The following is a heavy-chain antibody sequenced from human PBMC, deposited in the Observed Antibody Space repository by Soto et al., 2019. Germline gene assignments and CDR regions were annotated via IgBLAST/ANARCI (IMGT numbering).Heavy chain of an antibody. J-gene: IGHJ5*02. CDR2: ISGSSIYI. Sequence: GGSLRLSCVASGFTFSNYNMNWIRQAPGKGLEWVSHISGSSIYIHYADSVRGRFTISRDNAKNSVYLQMDSLRVEDTAVYYCAREGALKPFSSWGQGALVTVSS. CDR3: AREGALKPFSS. V-gene: IGHV3-21*01. CDR1: GFTFSNYN.